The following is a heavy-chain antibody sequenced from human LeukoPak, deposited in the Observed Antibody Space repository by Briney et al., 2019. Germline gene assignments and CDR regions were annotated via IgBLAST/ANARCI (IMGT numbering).Heavy chain of an antibody. Sequence: SETLSLTCTVSGGSISNSNYYWGWVRQPPGKGVEWIVTIYYSGNTYYTPSLKSRVTISVDTSKNQFSLRLSSVTAADTAVYFCMRHEEEDGYNAKPFDFWGQGTLVTVSS. J-gene: IGHJ4*02. V-gene: IGHV4-39*01. CDR1: GGSISNSNYY. CDR2: IYYSGNT. D-gene: IGHD5-24*01. CDR3: MRHEEEDGYNAKPFDF.